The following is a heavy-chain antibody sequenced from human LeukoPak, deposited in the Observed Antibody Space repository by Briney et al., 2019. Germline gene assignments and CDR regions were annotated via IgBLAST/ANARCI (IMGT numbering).Heavy chain of an antibody. V-gene: IGHV4-30-2*01. CDR3: ARDLGMGYFDY. CDR1: GASISSGAYY. Sequence: SQTLSLTSTVSGASISSGAYYWSWIRQPPGKGLEWIGYIYHSGSTYYNPSLKSRVTISVDRSNNQFSLKLSSVTAADTAVYYCARDLGMGYFDYWGQGTLVTVS. J-gene: IGHJ4*02. CDR2: IYHSGST. D-gene: IGHD7-27*01.